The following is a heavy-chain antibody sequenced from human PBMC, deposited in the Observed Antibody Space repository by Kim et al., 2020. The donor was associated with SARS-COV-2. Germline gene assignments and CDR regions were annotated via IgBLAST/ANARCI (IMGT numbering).Heavy chain of an antibody. Sequence: NYAQKFQGRVTMTRDTSISTAYMELSRLRSDDTAVYYCATRPLPDANYFDYWGQGTLVTVSS. V-gene: IGHV1-2*02. J-gene: IGHJ4*02. CDR3: ATRPLPDANYFDY. D-gene: IGHD2-2*01.